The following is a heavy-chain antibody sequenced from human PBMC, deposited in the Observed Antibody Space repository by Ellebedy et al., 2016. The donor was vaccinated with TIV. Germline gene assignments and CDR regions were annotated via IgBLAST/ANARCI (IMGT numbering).Heavy chain of an antibody. V-gene: IGHV3-72*01. CDR1: GFIFSDYE. CDR3: ARDFWGSYEY. J-gene: IGHJ4*02. D-gene: IGHD3-16*01. Sequence: GESLKISCAASGFIFSDYEMDWVRQALGKGLEWVGRTRNKANSYTTHYAASVKGRFTISRDDSENSMYLEMNSLKTEDTAVYYCARDFWGSYEYWGQGTLVTVSS. CDR2: TRNKANSYTT.